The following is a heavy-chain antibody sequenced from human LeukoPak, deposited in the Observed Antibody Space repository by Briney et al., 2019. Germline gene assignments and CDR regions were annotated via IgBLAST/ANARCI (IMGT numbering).Heavy chain of an antibody. D-gene: IGHD5-18*01. CDR3: ARARGNIAIGY. CDR2: IYYSGST. V-gene: IGHV4-39*07. J-gene: IGHJ4*02. Sequence: SETLSLTCTVSGGSISISSYYCGWIRQPPGKGLEWIGSIYYSGSTYYNPSLKSRVTISVDTSKNQFSLKLSSVTAADTAVYYCARARGNIAIGYWGQGTLVTVSS. CDR1: GGSISISSYY.